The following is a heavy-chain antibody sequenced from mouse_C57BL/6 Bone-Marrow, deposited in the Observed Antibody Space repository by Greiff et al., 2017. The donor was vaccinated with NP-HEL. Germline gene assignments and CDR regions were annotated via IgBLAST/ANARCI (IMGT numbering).Heavy chain of an antibody. J-gene: IGHJ2*01. D-gene: IGHD1-1*02. Sequence: VQVVESGAELARPGASVKLSCKASGYTFTSYGISWVKQRTGQGLEWIGEIYPRSGNTYYNEKFKGKATLTADKSSSTAYMELRSLTSEDSAVYFCARLYGGADYWGQGTTLTVSS. V-gene: IGHV1-81*01. CDR2: IYPRSGNT. CDR1: GYTFTSYG. CDR3: ARLYGGADY.